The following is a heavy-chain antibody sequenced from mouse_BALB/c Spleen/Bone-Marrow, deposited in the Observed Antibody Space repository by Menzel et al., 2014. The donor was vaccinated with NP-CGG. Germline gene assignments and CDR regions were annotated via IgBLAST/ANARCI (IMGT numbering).Heavy chain of an antibody. CDR2: IWAGGGT. D-gene: IGHD1-1*01. CDR1: GFPLSSYG. Sequence: VQLQQSGPGLVAPSQSLSITCTVSGFPLSSYGVHWVRQCPGKGLEWLGIIWAGGGTNYNSALMSRLSISKDNSKSQVFLKMNSLQTDDTAMYYCARGDYCSTYWFAYWGQATLVTVSA. CDR3: ARGDYCSTYWFAY. J-gene: IGHJ3*01. V-gene: IGHV2-9*02.